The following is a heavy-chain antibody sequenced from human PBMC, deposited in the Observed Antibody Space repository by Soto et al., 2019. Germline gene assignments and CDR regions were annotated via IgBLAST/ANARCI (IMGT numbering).Heavy chain of an antibody. V-gene: IGHV3-15*07. Sequence: EVRLVESGGGSVKPEGSLRLSCAASGLRLSDGWMNWVRQTPGKGLEWVGRIKSKGDGGAFDYAAPVNGRFTISRDDSENMLYLQMNNLKADDTGIYYCTRRPKAGDAGVDTLAYWGQGALVTVSS. CDR3: TRRPKAGDAGVDTLAY. CDR1: GLRLSDGW. CDR2: IKSKGDGGAF. J-gene: IGHJ4*02. D-gene: IGHD3-10*01.